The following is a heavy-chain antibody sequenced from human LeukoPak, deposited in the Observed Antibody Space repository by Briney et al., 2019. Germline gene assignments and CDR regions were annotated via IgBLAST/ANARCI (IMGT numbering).Heavy chain of an antibody. V-gene: IGHV1-69*13. CDR2: IIPIFGTA. Sequence: GASVKVSCKASGGTFSSYAISWVRQAPGQGLEWMGGIIPIFGTANYAQKFQGRVTITADESTSTAYMGLSSLRSEDTAVYYCAREARGYSYGQSHIDYWGQGTLVTVSS. CDR1: GGTFSSYA. D-gene: IGHD5-18*01. CDR3: AREARGYSYGQSHIDY. J-gene: IGHJ4*02.